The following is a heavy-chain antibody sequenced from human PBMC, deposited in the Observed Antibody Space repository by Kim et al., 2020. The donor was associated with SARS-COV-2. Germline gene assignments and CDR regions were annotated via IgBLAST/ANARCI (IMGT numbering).Heavy chain of an antibody. Sequence: TEDAASVKDRFTIARDDSTDSLSLHMTSLKTEDTAVYFCARDPNGSGALGYWGQGTLVTVSS. V-gene: IGHV3-72*01. D-gene: IGHD6-19*01. CDR3: ARDPNGSGALGY. J-gene: IGHJ4*02. CDR2: T.